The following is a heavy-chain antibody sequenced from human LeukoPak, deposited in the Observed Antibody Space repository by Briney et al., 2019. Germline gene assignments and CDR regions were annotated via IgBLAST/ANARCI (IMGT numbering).Heavy chain of an antibody. V-gene: IGHV1-69*05. CDR2: IIPIFGTA. CDR3: ARGRVVVTARSSYFDY. J-gene: IGHJ4*02. CDR1: GGTFSSYA. D-gene: IGHD2-21*02. Sequence: SVTVSCKASGGTFSSYAISWVRQAPGQGREWMGGIIPIFGTANYAQKFQGRVTITTNESTSTAYMELSSLRSEDTAVYYCARGRVVVTARSSYFDYWGQGTLVTVSS.